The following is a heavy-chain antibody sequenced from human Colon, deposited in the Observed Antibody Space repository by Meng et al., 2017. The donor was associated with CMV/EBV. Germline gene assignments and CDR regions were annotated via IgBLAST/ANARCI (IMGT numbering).Heavy chain of an antibody. CDR2: ISGYNGNT. CDR1: GYTFISYG. CDR3: ARGIPDF. J-gene: IGHJ4*02. Sequence: SVKVSCKTSGYTFISYGINWVRQDPGQGLEWMGWISGYNGNTNHAQKFQGRVAMTTDTSTTTAYMELRSLTNEDTAIYYCARGIPDFWGQGTLVTVSS. V-gene: IGHV1-18*01. D-gene: IGHD3/OR15-3a*01.